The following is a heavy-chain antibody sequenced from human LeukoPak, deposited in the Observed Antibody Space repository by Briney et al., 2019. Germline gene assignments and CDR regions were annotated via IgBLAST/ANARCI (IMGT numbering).Heavy chain of an antibody. CDR1: GFSFSTYA. Sequence: PGGSLRLSCAASGFSFSTYAMSWVRQAPGKGLEWISGVNGNGGSTSYADSVKGRFTIFRDNSKNTVYLQMNSLRAEDTAVYYCAKDMGTIVVVVAASMDVWGQGTTVTVSS. V-gene: IGHV3-23*01. CDR2: VNGNGGST. CDR3: AKDMGTIVVVVAASMDV. D-gene: IGHD2-15*01. J-gene: IGHJ6*02.